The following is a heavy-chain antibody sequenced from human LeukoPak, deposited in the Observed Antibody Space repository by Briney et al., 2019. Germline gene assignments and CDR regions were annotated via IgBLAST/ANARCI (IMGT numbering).Heavy chain of an antibody. CDR1: GFTVSSNY. CDR3: ARHDSGYGPFDY. V-gene: IGHV3-53*01. CDR2: IYSGGTT. J-gene: IGHJ4*02. Sequence: GGSLRLSCVVSGFTVSSNYMSWVRQAPGKGLEWVSVIYSGGTTYYADSVKGRFTISKDNYKNTVYLQMNSLRAEDTAVYYCARHDSGYGPFDYWGQGTLVTVSS. D-gene: IGHD3-22*01.